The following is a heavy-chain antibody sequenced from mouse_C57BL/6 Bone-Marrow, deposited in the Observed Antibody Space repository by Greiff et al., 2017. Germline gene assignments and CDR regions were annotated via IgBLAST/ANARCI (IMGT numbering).Heavy chain of an antibody. CDR1: GYTFTDHT. J-gene: IGHJ3*01. V-gene: IGHV1-78*01. Sequence: QVQLQQSDAELVKPGASVKISCKVSGYTFTDHTIHWMKQRPEQGLEWIGYIYPRDGSTKYNEKFKGKATLTADKSSSTAYMQLNSLTSEDSAVYVGARPYYGSSYDWFAYWGQGTLVTVSA. CDR3: ARPYYGSSYDWFAY. D-gene: IGHD1-1*01. CDR2: IYPRDGST.